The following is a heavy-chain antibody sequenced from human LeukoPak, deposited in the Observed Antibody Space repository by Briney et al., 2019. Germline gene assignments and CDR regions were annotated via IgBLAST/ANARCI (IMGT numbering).Heavy chain of an antibody. V-gene: IGHV3-21*01. CDR1: GFTFSSYS. J-gene: IGHJ4*02. Sequence: GGSLRLSCAASGFTFSSYSMNWVRQAPGKGLEWVSSISSSSSYIYYAGSVKGRFTISRDNAKNSLYLQMNSLRAEDTAVYYCARDMIDSSGYSDWGQGTLVTVSS. CDR3: ARDMIDSSGYSD. CDR2: ISSSSSYI. D-gene: IGHD3-22*01.